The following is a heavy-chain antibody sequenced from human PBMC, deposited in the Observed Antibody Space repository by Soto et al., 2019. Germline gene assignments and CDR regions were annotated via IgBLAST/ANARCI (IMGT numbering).Heavy chain of an antibody. CDR3: AGDLRFGDYYGMDV. CDR2: IYSIGST. CDR1: GGSISSGGYY. Sequence: QVQLQESGPGLVKPSQTLSLTCAVSGGSISSGGYYWSWIRQHPGKGLEWIGYIYSIGSTYYNPSLESRVTISVDTSKNKCSVKLSSVTAADTAVYYCAGDLRFGDYYGMDVWGQGTTVTVSS. J-gene: IGHJ6*02. V-gene: IGHV4-31*11. D-gene: IGHD3-10*01.